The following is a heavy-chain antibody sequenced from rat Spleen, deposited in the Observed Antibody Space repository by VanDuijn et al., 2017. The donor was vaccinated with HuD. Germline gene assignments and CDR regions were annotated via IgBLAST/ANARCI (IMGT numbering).Heavy chain of an antibody. Sequence: EVQLVESGGGLVQPGRSLKLSCAASGFTFSHYGMTWVRQAPTKGLEWVTSISTGGGNTYYRDSVRGRFTVSRDNTKSTLYLQMDSLRSEDTATYYCATQSIIRVPLFDYWGQGVMVTVSS. CDR3: ATQSIIRVPLFDY. V-gene: IGHV5S13*01. D-gene: IGHD4-3*01. J-gene: IGHJ2*01. CDR1: GFTFSHYG. CDR2: ISTGGGNT.